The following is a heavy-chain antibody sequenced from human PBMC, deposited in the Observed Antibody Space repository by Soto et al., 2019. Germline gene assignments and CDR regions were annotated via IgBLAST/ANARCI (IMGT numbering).Heavy chain of an antibody. Sequence: AQVVESGGGLVQPGGSLRLSCEASGFTFTTYWMTWVRQAPGKGLEWVANINQDGTKTFYVDSLKGRFTISRDNAKNSVYLQMNSLSAEDTAVYYCSRDNAAGWSTDVWGQGTTVTVSS. V-gene: IGHV3-7*01. J-gene: IGHJ6*02. D-gene: IGHD2-15*01. CDR3: SRDNAAGWSTDV. CDR1: GFTFTTYW. CDR2: INQDGTKT.